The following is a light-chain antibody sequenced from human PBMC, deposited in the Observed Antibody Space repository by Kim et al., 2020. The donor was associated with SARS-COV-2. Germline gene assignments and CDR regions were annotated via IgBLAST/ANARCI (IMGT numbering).Light chain of an antibody. CDR3: QQSYTFPRT. CDR2: AAS. CDR1: QRISSS. V-gene: IGKV1-39*01. Sequence: ASVEDRFTITCRTSQRISSSLNWYQQKPGTAPKLLIYAASGLQSGVPSRFSGSGSGTDFTLTINGLQPEDFATYFCQQSYTFPRTFGQGTKVDIK. J-gene: IGKJ1*01.